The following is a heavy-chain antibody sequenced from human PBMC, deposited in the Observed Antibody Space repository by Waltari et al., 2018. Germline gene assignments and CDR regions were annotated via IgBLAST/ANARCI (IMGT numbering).Heavy chain of an antibody. CDR1: GVTFSSNP. D-gene: IGHD3-10*01. CDR3: ASCFSESCLISYYFYMDV. CDR2: IIPVFGTV. Sequence: QVQLVQSGAEVKKAGSSVKVSCMASGVTFSSNPVSWVRQAPGQGREWMGGIIPVFGTVKYAQKFQGRVTITADRSTSTAYMEMSSLRSDDTAVYYCASCFSESCLISYYFYMDVWGQGTTVTVSS. J-gene: IGHJ6*03. V-gene: IGHV1-69*14.